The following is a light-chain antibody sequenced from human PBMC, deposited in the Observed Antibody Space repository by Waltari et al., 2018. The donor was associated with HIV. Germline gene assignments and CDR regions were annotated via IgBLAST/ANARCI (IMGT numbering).Light chain of an antibody. Sequence: QTVVTQEPSFSVSPGGTVTLTCALNSDSVSINYYPGWFQQTPGQAPRTLHSSTYSRSSGVPDRFSGSILGNKAALTITGAQADDDSVYFCALYMTGAKWVFGGGTKLTVL. CDR3: ALYMTGAKWV. CDR1: SDSVSINYY. CDR2: STY. V-gene: IGLV8-61*01. J-gene: IGLJ3*02.